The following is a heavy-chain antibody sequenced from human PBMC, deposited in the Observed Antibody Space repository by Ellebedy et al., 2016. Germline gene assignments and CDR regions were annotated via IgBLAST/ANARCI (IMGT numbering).Heavy chain of an antibody. V-gene: IGHV3-23*01. CDR1: GFTFSSYA. D-gene: IGHD6-19*01. J-gene: IGHJ4*02. CDR2: ISGSGGST. CDR3: ARKGEQWLVPGYFDY. Sequence: GESLKISXAASGFTFSSYAMSWVRQAPGKGLEWVSAISGSGGSTYYADSVKGRFTISRDNSKNTLYLQMNSLRAEDTAVYYCARKGEQWLVPGYFDYWGQGTLVTVSS.